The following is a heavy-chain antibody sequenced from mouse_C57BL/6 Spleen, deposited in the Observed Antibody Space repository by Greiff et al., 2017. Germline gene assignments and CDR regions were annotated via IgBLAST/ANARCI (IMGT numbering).Heavy chain of an antibody. CDR3: ATYYAMDY. J-gene: IGHJ4*01. CDR2: IDPSDSYT. V-gene: IGHV1-50*01. Sequence: QVQLQQPGAELVKPGASVKLSCKASGYTFTSYWMQWVKQRPGQGLEWIGEIDPSDSYTNHNQKFKGKATLTVDTSSSTAYMQLSSLTSEDSAVYYCATYYAMDYWGQGTSVTVSS. CDR1: GYTFTSYW.